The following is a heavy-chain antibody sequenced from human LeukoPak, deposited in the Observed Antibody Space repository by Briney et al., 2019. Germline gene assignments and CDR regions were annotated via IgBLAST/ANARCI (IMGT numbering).Heavy chain of an antibody. CDR3: ARGPNCSSTSCSLGIWFDP. V-gene: IGHV4-30-2*01. J-gene: IGHJ5*02. CDR1: GGSISSGGYY. D-gene: IGHD2-2*01. Sequence: SETLSLTCTVSGGSISSGGYYWSWIRQPPGKGLEWIGYIYHSGSTYYNPSLKSRVTISVDRSKNQFSLNLISVTAADTAVYYCARGPNCSSTSCSLGIWFDPWGQGTLVTVSS. CDR2: IYHSGST.